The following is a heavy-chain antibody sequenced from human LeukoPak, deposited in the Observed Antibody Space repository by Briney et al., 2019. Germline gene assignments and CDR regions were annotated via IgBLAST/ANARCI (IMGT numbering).Heavy chain of an antibody. Sequence: PSETLSLTCTVSGGSISSSYWGWIRQPPGKGLEWIGYISYSGSTKYNPSLKSRVTISVDTSKNQFSLKLSSVTAADTAVYYCARGNYYGSRTLGAFDIWGQGTMVTVSS. CDR3: ARGNYYGSRTLGAFDI. V-gene: IGHV4-59*12. CDR2: ISYSGST. D-gene: IGHD3-10*01. CDR1: GGSISSSY. J-gene: IGHJ3*02.